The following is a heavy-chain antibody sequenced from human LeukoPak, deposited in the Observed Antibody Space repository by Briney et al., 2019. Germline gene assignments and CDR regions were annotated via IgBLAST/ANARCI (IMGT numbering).Heavy chain of an antibody. CDR2: ISSSGSTI. CDR3: ARSGLHQPSWITMVRETRLFDP. Sequence: GGSLRLSCAASGFTFSDYYMSWIRQAPGKGLEWVSYISSSGSTIYYADSVKGRFTISRDNAKNSLYLQMNSLRAEDTAVYYCARSGLHQPSWITMVRETRLFDPWGQGTLVTVSS. CDR1: GFTFSDYY. V-gene: IGHV3-11*01. D-gene: IGHD3-10*01. J-gene: IGHJ5*02.